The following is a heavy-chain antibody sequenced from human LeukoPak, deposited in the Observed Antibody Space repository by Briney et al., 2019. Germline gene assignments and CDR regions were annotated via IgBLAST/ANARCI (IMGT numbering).Heavy chain of an antibody. D-gene: IGHD2-2*01. CDR1: GYTFSTYW. CDR3: ARLSDCSSTSCHLFDY. Sequence: GESLKISCKGSGYTFSTYWIGWVRQMPGKGLEWMGVIYPPQSDAKYSPSFRGQVSISVDRSISTVYLQWNSLKASDSAVYYCARLSDCSSTSCHLFDYWGQGTLVTVSS. V-gene: IGHV5-51*01. CDR2: IYPPQSDA. J-gene: IGHJ4*02.